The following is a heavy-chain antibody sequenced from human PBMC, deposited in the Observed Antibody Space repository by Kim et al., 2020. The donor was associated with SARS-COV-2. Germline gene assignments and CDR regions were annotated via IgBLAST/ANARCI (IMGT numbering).Heavy chain of an antibody. CDR3: ATLNSGSYYGTFDY. J-gene: IGHJ4*02. D-gene: IGHD1-26*01. V-gene: IGHV3-30*01. Sequence: VQSCEFRFTISRDNSKNTLYLQMNSLRAEDTAVYYCATLNSGSYYGTFDYWGQGTLVTVSS.